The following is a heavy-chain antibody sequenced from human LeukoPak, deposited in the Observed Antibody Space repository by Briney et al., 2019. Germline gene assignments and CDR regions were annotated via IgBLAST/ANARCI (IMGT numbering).Heavy chain of an antibody. CDR2: ISSDGRVG. D-gene: IGHD3-9*01. CDR1: GFTVSSNF. V-gene: IGHV3-48*04. CDR3: ARDTLNGPFVISLDY. Sequence: GGSLRLSCAVSGFTVSSNFMNWVRQAPGKGLEWVSHISSDGRVGRYVDSVRGRFTMSRDNAKNLLFLQMNGLRVEDTAVYYCARDTLNGPFVISLDYWGQGALVTVSS. J-gene: IGHJ4*02.